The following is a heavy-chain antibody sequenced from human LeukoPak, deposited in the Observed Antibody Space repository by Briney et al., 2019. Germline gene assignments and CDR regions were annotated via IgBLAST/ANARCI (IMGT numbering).Heavy chain of an antibody. D-gene: IGHD2-2*02. CDR2: IYHSGST. CDR3: ARLYCSSTSCHIDY. CDR1: GGSISSGGYS. V-gene: IGHV4-30-2*01. J-gene: IGHJ4*02. Sequence: SQTLSLTCAVSGGSISSGGYSWSWIRQPPGKGLEWIGYIYHSGSTNYNPSLKSRVTISGDTSKNQFSLKLSSVTAADTAVYYCARLYCSSTSCHIDYWGQGTLVTVSS.